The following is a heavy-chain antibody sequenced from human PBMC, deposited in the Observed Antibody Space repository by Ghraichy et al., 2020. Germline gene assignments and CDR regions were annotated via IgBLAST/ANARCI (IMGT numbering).Heavy chain of an antibody. J-gene: IGHJ4*02. V-gene: IGHV4-34*01. CDR3: ARLVGATSPFDY. D-gene: IGHD1-26*01. CDR2: INHSDSN. CDR1: GGSFSGYY. Sequence: SETLSLTCAVYGGSFSGYYWSWIRQPPGKGLEWFGEINHSDSNNYNPTLKSRVTITVATAKNQFSLKLSSVTAADTAVYYCARLVGATSPFDYWGQGTLVTVSS.